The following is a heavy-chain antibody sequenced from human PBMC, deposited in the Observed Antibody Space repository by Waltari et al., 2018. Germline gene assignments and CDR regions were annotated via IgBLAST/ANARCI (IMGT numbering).Heavy chain of an antibody. CDR3: ARSITVLRGFVDYYFDY. CDR1: GYTFSTYN. Sequence: QVQLVQSGAEVKKPGASVKVSCKASGYTFSTYNITWLRQAPGQGLEWMGLISPYNGDTNYAQKFQGRFTMTTDTSTGTAYMDLRGLRSDDTAVYYCARSITVLRGFVDYYFDYWGQGTLVTVSS. V-gene: IGHV1-18*01. CDR2: ISPYNGDT. J-gene: IGHJ4*02. D-gene: IGHD3-10*01.